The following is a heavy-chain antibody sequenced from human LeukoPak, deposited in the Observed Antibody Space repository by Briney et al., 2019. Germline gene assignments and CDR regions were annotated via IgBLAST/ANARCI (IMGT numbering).Heavy chain of an antibody. D-gene: IGHD3-22*01. CDR2: IAYDGNNK. V-gene: IGHV3-30*18. CDR1: GFTFSTYG. J-gene: IGHJ4*02. CDR3: AKDENSSGLSH. Sequence: GGTLRLSCAASGFTFSTYGMHWIRQAPGKGLEWVAGIAYDGNNKFYADSVKGRFTISRDNSKNTLFLQMNSLRAEDTAVYYCAKDENSSGLSHWGQGTLVTVSS.